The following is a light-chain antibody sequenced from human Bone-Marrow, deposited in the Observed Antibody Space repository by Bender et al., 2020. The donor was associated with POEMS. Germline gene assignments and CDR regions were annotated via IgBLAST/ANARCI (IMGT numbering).Light chain of an antibody. J-gene: IGLJ2*01. CDR3: YSAADNKGV. Sequence: SFELTQPSSVSVSPGQTARITCSGDVLAKKYTRWFQQKPGQAPILILYKDSERPSWISERFSGSSSGTTVTLTISGAQLEDEGDYYCYSAADNKGVFGRGTKLTVL. V-gene: IGLV3-27*01. CDR2: KDS. CDR1: VLAKKY.